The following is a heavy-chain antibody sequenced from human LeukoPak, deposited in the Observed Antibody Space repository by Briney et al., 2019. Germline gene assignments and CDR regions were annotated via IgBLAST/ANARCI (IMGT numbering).Heavy chain of an antibody. Sequence: GGSLRLSCAASGFTFSDYSMHWVRQAPGKGLNWVAFIRYDGNNKYYADSVKGRFTISRDNSKNMLYLEMNSLSTEDTAVYYCARYYDFWSSYSSYYYMDVWGKGTTVTVSS. V-gene: IGHV3-30*02. CDR2: IRYDGNNK. J-gene: IGHJ6*03. CDR3: ARYYDFWSSYSSYYYMDV. CDR1: GFTFSDYS. D-gene: IGHD3-3*01.